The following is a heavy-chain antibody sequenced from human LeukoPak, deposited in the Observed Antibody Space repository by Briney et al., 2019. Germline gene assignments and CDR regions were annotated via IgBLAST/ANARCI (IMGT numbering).Heavy chain of an antibody. CDR1: GGTFSSYA. CDR2: IIPILGIA. CDR3: ARARSGYEEFDY. D-gene: IGHD5-12*01. Sequence: SVKVSCKASGGTFSSYAISWVRQAPGQGLEWMGRIIPILGIANYAQKFQGRVTITADKSASTAYMELSSLRSEDTAVYYCARARSGYEEFDYWGQGTLVTVSS. J-gene: IGHJ4*02. V-gene: IGHV1-69*04.